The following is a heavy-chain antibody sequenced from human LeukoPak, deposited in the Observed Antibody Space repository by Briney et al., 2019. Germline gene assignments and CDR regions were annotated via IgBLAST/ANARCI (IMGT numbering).Heavy chain of an antibody. Sequence: GGSLRLSCAASGFTFSSYAMSWVRQAPGKGLEWVSAISGSGGSTYYADSVKGRFTISRDNSKNTLYLQMNSLRAEDTAVYYCAKDPDIVVVPAAMLFDYWGQGTLVSLSS. CDR1: GFTFSSYA. J-gene: IGHJ4*02. CDR3: AKDPDIVVVPAAMLFDY. CDR2: ISGSGGST. V-gene: IGHV3-23*01. D-gene: IGHD2-2*01.